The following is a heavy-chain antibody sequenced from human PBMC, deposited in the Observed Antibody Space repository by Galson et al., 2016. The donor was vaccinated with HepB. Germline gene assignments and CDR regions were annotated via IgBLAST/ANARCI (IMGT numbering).Heavy chain of an antibody. D-gene: IGHD3-3*01. J-gene: IGHJ3*02. Sequence: SLRLSCAASGFSVSSNPMNWVRQAPGKGLEWVSVIYSGGSTNYADSVKGRLPISRDNTKNTVYLQMNSLRAEDTAVYYCAWSGHYFDAFDIWGQGTMVTVSS. CDR2: IYSGGST. V-gene: IGHV3-53*01. CDR3: AWSGHYFDAFDI. CDR1: GFSVSSNP.